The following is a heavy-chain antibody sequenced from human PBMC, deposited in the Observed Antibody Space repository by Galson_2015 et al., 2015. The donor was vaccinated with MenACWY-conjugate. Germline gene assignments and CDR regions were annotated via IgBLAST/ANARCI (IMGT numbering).Heavy chain of an antibody. CDR3: ATCSLAAAGTQSPYFYYYYMDV. CDR1: GYTLTDFS. D-gene: IGHD6-13*01. J-gene: IGHJ6*03. Sequence: SVKVSCQVSGYTLTDFSMHWVRQAPGKGLEWMGGFDPEDGETIYAQTFQGRVTMTEDTSTDTAYMELSSLRSEDTAVYYCATCSLAAAGTQSPYFYYYYMDVWGKGTTVTVSS. V-gene: IGHV1-24*01. CDR2: FDPEDGET.